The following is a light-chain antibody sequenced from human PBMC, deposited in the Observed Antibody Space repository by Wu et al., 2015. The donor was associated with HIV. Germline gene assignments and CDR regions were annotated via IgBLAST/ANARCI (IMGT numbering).Light chain of an antibody. J-gene: IGKJ5*01. Sequence: EIVLTQSPVTLSVSPGERATLSCRASQTVTYSLAWYQQKPGQTLRLLIHDISTRAPGIPARFSGGGSGTDFTLSISSLEPEDFAVYYCQQHANWPLTFGQGTRLEIK. CDR2: DIS. V-gene: IGKV3-11*01. CDR3: QQHANWPLT. CDR1: QTVTYS.